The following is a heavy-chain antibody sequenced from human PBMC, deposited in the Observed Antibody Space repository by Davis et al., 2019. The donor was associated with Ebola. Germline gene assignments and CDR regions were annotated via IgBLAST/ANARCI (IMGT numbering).Heavy chain of an antibody. Sequence: PSETLSLTCTVSGGSISSGGYYWSWIRQHPGKGLEWIGYIYYSGSTYYNPSLKSRVTISVDTSKNQFSLKLSSVTAADTAVYYCARGEVVVTAIDYWGQGTLVTVSS. V-gene: IGHV4-31*03. CDR3: ARGEVVVTAIDY. CDR2: IYYSGST. D-gene: IGHD2-21*02. J-gene: IGHJ4*02. CDR1: GGSISSGGYY.